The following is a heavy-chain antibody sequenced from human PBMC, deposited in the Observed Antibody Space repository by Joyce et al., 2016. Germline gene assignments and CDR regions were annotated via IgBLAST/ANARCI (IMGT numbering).Heavy chain of an antibody. CDR1: GYTLTEIS. D-gene: IGHD2-21*02. CDR3: ATDHACSGDCYSYSYYAVGV. Sequence: QVQLVPSGAEVKKPGASVKVSCKVSGYTLTEISMHWVRQAPGKGIEWMGVVDQTDGTTIYAQKFRGRGNMTEDTSTGTAYMELSSLRSEDTAVYYCATDHACSGDCYSYSYYAVGVWGQGTTVTVSS. CDR2: VDQTDGTT. V-gene: IGHV1-24*01. J-gene: IGHJ6*02.